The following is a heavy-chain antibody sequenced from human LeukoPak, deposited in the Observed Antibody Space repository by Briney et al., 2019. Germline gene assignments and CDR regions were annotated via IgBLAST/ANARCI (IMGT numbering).Heavy chain of an antibody. CDR3: ARDSSYDSSGYYPW. Sequence: GGSLRLSCAASGFTFSSYSMNWVRQAPGKGLEWVSVIYSGGSTYYADSVKGRFTISRDNSKNTLYLQMNSLRAEDTAVYYCARDSSYDSSGYYPWWGQGTLVTVSS. J-gene: IGHJ4*02. CDR2: IYSGGST. V-gene: IGHV3-66*01. D-gene: IGHD3-22*01. CDR1: GFTFSSYS.